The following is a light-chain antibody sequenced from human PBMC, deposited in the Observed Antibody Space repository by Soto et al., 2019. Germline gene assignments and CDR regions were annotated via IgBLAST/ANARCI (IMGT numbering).Light chain of an antibody. CDR3: KKYNSAPLT. V-gene: IGKV1-27*01. J-gene: IGKJ4*01. CDR2: AAS. CDR1: QGFSSY. Sequence: DIPMTQSPSSLSASVGDRVTITCRASQGFSSYLAWYQQKPGKVPKLLIYAASTLQSGVPSRFSGSGSGTDFTLTISSLQHEDVATYYCKKYNSAPLTFGGGTKVEIE.